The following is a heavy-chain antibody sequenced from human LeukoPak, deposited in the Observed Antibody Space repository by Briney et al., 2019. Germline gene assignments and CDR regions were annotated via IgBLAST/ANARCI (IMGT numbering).Heavy chain of an antibody. CDR3: ARSGPYYYHYVDV. CDR2: IYYSGST. D-gene: IGHD3-10*01. J-gene: IGHJ6*03. CDR1: GGSISSSSYY. Sequence: SETLSLTCTVSGGSISSSSYYWGWIRQPPGKGLEWIGSIYYSGSTYYNPSLKSRVTMSVDTSKNQFSLRLSSVSAADTAVYYCARSGPYYYHYVDVWGKGTTVTVSS. V-gene: IGHV4-39*07.